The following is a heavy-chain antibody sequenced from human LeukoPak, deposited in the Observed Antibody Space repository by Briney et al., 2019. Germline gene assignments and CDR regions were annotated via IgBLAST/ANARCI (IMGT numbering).Heavy chain of an antibody. Sequence: PGGSLRLSCAASGFTFSSYGMHWVRQAPGKGLEWVAVISYDGSNKYYADSVKGRFTISRDNSKNTLYLQMNSLRAEDTAVYYCAKVDYGGNEYYGMDVWGQGTTVTASS. CDR3: AKVDYGGNEYYGMDV. J-gene: IGHJ6*02. CDR1: GFTFSSYG. D-gene: IGHD4-23*01. CDR2: ISYDGSNK. V-gene: IGHV3-30*18.